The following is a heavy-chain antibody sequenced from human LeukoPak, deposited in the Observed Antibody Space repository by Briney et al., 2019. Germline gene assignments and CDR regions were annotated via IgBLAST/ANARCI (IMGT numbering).Heavy chain of an antibody. CDR3: ASFYNTNDALDI. J-gene: IGHJ3*02. V-gene: IGHV1-46*01. Sequence: ASVKVSCKASGYRFTSQYVHWVRQAPGHGLEWMGIINPTGGNTRNAQKFQGRSSMTGDTFTSTVYMELSRLRSEDTAVYYCASFYNTNDALDIWGQGTMVTVSS. CDR1: GYRFTSQY. D-gene: IGHD1-1*01. CDR2: INPTGGNT.